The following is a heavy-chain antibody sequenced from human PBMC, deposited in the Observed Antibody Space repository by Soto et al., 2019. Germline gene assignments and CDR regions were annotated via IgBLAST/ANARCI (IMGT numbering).Heavy chain of an antibody. CDR3: AREYPSILSGGESTWPFYYFDY. CDR2: IIPIFGTA. Sequence: GASVKVSCKASGGTFSSYAISCVRQAPGQGLEWMGGIIPIFGTANYAQKFQGRVTITADESTSTAYMELSSLRSEDTAVYYCAREYPSILSGGESTWPFYYFDYWGQGTLVTVSS. CDR1: GGTFSSYA. D-gene: IGHD2-21*01. V-gene: IGHV1-69*13. J-gene: IGHJ4*02.